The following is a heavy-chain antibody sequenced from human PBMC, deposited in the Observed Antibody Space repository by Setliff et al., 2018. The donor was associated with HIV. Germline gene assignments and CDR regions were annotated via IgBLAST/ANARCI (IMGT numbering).Heavy chain of an antibody. J-gene: IGHJ3*01. V-gene: IGHV1-18*01. CDR1: GYTFNSYG. D-gene: IGHD2-2*01. Sequence: ASVKVSCKASGYTFNSYGISWVRQAPGQGLEWMGWMSAYNGNTNYAQKLQGRVTMTTDTSTSTAYMELRSLRSDDTAVYYCARPAMAIDYAFDLWGQGTMVTVSS. CDR2: MSAYNGNT. CDR3: ARPAMAIDYAFDL.